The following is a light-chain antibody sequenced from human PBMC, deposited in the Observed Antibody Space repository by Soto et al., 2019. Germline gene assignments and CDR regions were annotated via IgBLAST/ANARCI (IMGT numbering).Light chain of an antibody. Sequence: DIQMTPSPSSLSASVGDRVIITCRASQSISSNLNWYQQRPGKAPKLLIYAASSLQSGVPSRFSGSGSGTDFTLTISSMQPEDFATYYCQQSYRTPRTFGHGTKVEIK. CDR2: AAS. V-gene: IGKV1-39*01. CDR3: QQSYRTPRT. J-gene: IGKJ1*01. CDR1: QSISSN.